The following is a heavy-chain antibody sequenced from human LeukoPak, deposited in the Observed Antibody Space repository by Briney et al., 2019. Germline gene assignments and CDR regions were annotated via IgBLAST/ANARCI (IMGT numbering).Heavy chain of an antibody. D-gene: IGHD6-13*01. Sequence: GGSLRLSCAGSGFTFSSYWMTWVRQAPGKGLEWVANIKKDGSAQNYVDSVKGRFSISRDNAQDSLYLQMNSLRAEDTAVYYCARLGQQLVYYYYMDVWGKGTTVTVSS. V-gene: IGHV3-7*01. CDR3: ARLGQQLVYYYYMDV. J-gene: IGHJ6*03. CDR1: GFTFSSYW. CDR2: IKKDGSAQ.